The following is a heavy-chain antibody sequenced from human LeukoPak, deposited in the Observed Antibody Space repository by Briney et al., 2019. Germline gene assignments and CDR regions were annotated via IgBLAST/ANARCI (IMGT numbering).Heavy chain of an antibody. CDR2: INHSGST. V-gene: IGHV4-34*01. D-gene: IGHD3-3*01. J-gene: IGHJ4*02. Sequence: SETLSLTCAVYGGSFSGYYWSWIRQPPGKGLEWIGEINHSGSTNYNPSLRSRVTISVGTSKNQFSLKLSSVTAADTAVYYCASRYYDFWSGYLIDYWGQGTLVTVSS. CDR3: ASRYYDFWSGYLIDY. CDR1: GGSFSGYY.